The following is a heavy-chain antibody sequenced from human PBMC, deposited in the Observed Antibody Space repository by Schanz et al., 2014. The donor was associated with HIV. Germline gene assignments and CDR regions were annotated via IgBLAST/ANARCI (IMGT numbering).Heavy chain of an antibody. V-gene: IGHV1-2*02. D-gene: IGHD2-15*01. CDR2: INPNSGGT. Sequence: QVQLVQSGAEVKKPGASVKVSCKASGYTFTGYYMHWVRQAPGQGLEWMGWINPNSGGTNYAQKCQGRVTMTRDTSISTAYMELSRLRSDDTAVYYCARDLNRWRDGSEKWFDPWGQGTLVTVSS. J-gene: IGHJ5*02. CDR1: GYTFTGYY. CDR3: ARDLNRWRDGSEKWFDP.